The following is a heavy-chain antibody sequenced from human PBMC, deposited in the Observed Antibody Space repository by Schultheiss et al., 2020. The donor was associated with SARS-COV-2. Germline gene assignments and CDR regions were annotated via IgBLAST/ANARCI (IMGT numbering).Heavy chain of an antibody. V-gene: IGHV3-66*01. CDR3: AREPRRGIAARPQDY. D-gene: IGHD6-6*01. CDR2: IYSGGST. CDR1: GFTVSSNY. Sequence: GGSLRLSCAASGFTVSSNYMSWVRQAPGKGLEWVSVIYSGGSTYYADSVKGRFTISRDNSKNTLYLQMNSLRAEDTAVYYCAREPRRGIAARPQDYWGQGTLVTVSS. J-gene: IGHJ4*02.